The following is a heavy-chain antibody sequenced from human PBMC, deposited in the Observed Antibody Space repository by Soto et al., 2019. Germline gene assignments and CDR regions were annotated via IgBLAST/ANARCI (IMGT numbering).Heavy chain of an antibody. Sequence: EVQLEDSGGDVVQPGGSLRLSCAASGFTLSAYCMTWVRPAPGKGLDWVANINRDGSKKSYLDSLRGRFTISRDNVGTSLSLQMDSLRADDTALSYCARDVSPGSRSLYLDAFDIWVQGTMVTVSS. J-gene: IGHJ3*02. CDR1: GFTLSAYC. V-gene: IGHV3-7*05. CDR3: ARDVSPGSRSLYLDAFDI. CDR2: INRDGSKK. D-gene: IGHD3-10*01.